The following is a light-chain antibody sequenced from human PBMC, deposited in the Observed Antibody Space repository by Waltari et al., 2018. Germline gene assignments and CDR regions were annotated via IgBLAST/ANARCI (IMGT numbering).Light chain of an antibody. J-gene: IGKJ2*01. Sequence: DVVVTQSPVSLAVSLGERATINCKSSQSVLYSSDNRHYLAWYQQKPGQPPKLLIYWSSTRESGVPDRFTGSGSGTDFTLTISSLQAEDVAVYYCQQYYSPLSFTFGQGTKVEIK. CDR2: WSS. CDR1: QSVLYSSDNRHY. V-gene: IGKV4-1*01. CDR3: QQYYSPLSFT.